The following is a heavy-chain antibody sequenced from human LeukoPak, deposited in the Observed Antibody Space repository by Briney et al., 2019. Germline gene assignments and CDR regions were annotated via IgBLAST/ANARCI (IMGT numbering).Heavy chain of an antibody. V-gene: IGHV2-5*02. J-gene: IGHJ6*04. CDR2: IYWDDDK. D-gene: IGHD3-10*01. CDR3: AHSGGVLSGMDV. CDR1: GFSLTTSGVS. Sequence: SGPTLVKPTQTPTLTCTFSGFSLTTSGVSLVWIRQSPGKALEWLAIIYWDDDKRYSPSLETRLTITKVTSKNQVVLTMTNMDPVDTATYYCAHSGGVLSGMDVWGKGTTVTVSS.